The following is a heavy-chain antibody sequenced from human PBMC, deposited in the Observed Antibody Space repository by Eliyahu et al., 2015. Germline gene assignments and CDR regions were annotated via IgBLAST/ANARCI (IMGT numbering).Heavy chain of an antibody. CDR1: GFTFNTYA. V-gene: IGHV3-23*01. D-gene: IGHD3-10*01. CDR2: ISGSGDRI. Sequence: EVQLWESGGGLVQPGGSLXLSCAAXGFTFNTYAMIWVRXAPGKGLGWVSSISGSGDRIHYADSVKGRFTISRDNSKNTLYLQMNSLRAGDTAVYYCAKDYYGSGSYSTVEGYWGQGTLVTVSS. CDR3: AKDYYGSGSYSTVEGY. J-gene: IGHJ4*02.